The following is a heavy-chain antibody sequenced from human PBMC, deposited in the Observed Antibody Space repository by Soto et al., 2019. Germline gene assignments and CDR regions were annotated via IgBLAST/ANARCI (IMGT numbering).Heavy chain of an antibody. CDR2: ISGSGGST. J-gene: IGHJ3*02. V-gene: IGHV3-23*01. Sequence: TVGSLRLSCAASGVTCISYAMSWVRQAPGKGLEWVSAISGSGGSTYYADSVKGRFTISRDNSKNTLYLQMNSLRAEDTAVYYCAKPDYYYIWGSYSLGGDAFDIWGKGTMVSVSS. CDR1: GVTCISYA. CDR3: AKPDYYYIWGSYSLGGDAFDI. D-gene: IGHD3-16*01.